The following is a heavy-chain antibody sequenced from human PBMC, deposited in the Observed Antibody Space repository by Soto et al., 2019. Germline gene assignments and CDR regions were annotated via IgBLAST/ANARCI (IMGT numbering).Heavy chain of an antibody. D-gene: IGHD2-2*02. CDR2: IDPSDSYT. Sequence: PGESLKISCKGSGYSFTSYWISWVRQMPGKGLEWMGRIDPSDSYTNYSPSFQGHVTISADKSISTAYLQWSSLKASDTAMYYCARAGCSSTSCYIGFDYWGQGTLVTVSS. V-gene: IGHV5-10-1*01. J-gene: IGHJ4*02. CDR3: ARAGCSSTSCYIGFDY. CDR1: GYSFTSYW.